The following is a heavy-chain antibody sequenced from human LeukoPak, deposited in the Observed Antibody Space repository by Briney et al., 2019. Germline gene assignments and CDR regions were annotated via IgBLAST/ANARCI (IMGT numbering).Heavy chain of an antibody. D-gene: IGHD1-26*01. CDR3: ARHEYSGSYYGLSWFDP. Sequence: SETLSLTCTVSGGSISSSGYYWGWIRQPPGTGLEWIASIYYSGSTYYNPSLKSRVTISVDTSKNQLSLKLSSLTAADTAVYYCARHEYSGSYYGLSWFDPWGQGTLVTASS. V-gene: IGHV4-39*01. CDR2: IYYSGST. J-gene: IGHJ5*02. CDR1: GGSISSSGYY.